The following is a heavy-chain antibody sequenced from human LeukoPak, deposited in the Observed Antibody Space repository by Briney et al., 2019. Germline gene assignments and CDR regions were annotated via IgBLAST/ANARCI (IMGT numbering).Heavy chain of an antibody. J-gene: IGHJ5*02. CDR1: GGSFSGYY. V-gene: IGHV4-34*01. CDR2: INHSGST. CDR3: ARRGRIRYFDWLHRPLAFDP. Sequence: SETLSLTCAVYGGSFSGYYWSWIRQPPGKGLEWIGEINHSGSTNYNPSLKSRVTISVDTSKNQFSLKLSSVTAADTAVYYCARRGRIRYFDWLHRPLAFDPWGQGTLVTVSS. D-gene: IGHD3-9*01.